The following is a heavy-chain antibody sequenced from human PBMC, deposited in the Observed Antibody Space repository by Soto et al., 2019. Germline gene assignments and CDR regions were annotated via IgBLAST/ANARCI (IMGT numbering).Heavy chain of an antibody. D-gene: IGHD6-19*01. V-gene: IGHV4-4*02. CDR2: IYHSGAT. CDR1: GGSISTNW. CDR3: ARHIAVSGTRGFDF. Sequence: QVQLQESGPGLMKPSGTLSLTCAVSGGSISTNWWSWVRQPPGKGLEWIGEIYHSGATNYNPSLKNRVTMSVDKSQNHLTLNLNSVTAADTSGYYCARHIAVSGTRGFDFWGHGTLVPVSS. J-gene: IGHJ4*01.